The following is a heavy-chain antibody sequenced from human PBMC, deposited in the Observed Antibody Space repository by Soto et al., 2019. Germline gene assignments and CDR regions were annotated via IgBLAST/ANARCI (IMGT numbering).Heavy chain of an antibody. D-gene: IGHD4-17*01. CDR3: TRHRYGDPPLYYYDYMDV. CDR1: GFTFGDYA. Sequence: PGGSLRLSCTASGFTFGDYAMSWVRQAPGKGLEWVGFIRSKAYGGTTEYAASVKGRFTISRDDSKSIAYLQMNSLKTEDTAVYYCTRHRYGDPPLYYYDYMDVWGKGTTVTVSS. J-gene: IGHJ6*03. CDR2: IRSKAYGGTT. V-gene: IGHV3-49*04.